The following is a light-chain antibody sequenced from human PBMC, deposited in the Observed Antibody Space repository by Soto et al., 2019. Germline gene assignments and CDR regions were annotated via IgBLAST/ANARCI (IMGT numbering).Light chain of an antibody. CDR1: SSDVGRYNY. Sequence: QSALTQPASVSGSPGQSITISCTGTSSDVGRYNYVSWYQQHPGNAPKLMISEVSNRPSGVSNRFSGSKSGNTASLTISGLQAEDEADYYCSSYTSSSTRVFGTGTKLTVL. CDR3: SSYTSSSTRV. V-gene: IGLV2-14*01. CDR2: EVS. J-gene: IGLJ1*01.